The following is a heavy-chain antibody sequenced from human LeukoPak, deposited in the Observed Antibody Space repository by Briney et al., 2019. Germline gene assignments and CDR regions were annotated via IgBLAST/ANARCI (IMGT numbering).Heavy chain of an antibody. CDR2: IGAYNGDT. Sequence: AASVKVSCKPSVYTFTRFGISWVRQAPGQGLEWMGWIGAYNGDTNYAQKFQGRVTMTTDTSTSTAYMDLRSLRSDDTAVYYCTRDHCRGDNCPSFDYWGQGTLVTVSS. D-gene: IGHD2-15*01. CDR3: TRDHCRGDNCPSFDY. CDR1: VYTFTRFG. J-gene: IGHJ4*02. V-gene: IGHV1-18*04.